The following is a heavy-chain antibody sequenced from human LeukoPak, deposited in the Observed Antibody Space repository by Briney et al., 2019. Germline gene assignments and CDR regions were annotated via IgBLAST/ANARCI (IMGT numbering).Heavy chain of an antibody. J-gene: IGHJ4*02. CDR3: AKECDYSPGHKFDL. Sequence: GGSLRLSCAASGFTFNNYLMSWVRQAPGKGLEWVSVLFTGGGRTLYADSVKGRFTISGDTSRTTLYLQMNGLRAEDTAVYYCAKECDYSPGHKFDLWGQGNLVTVSS. D-gene: IGHD3-10*01. V-gene: IGHV3-23*01. CDR2: LFTGGGRT. CDR1: GFTFNNYL.